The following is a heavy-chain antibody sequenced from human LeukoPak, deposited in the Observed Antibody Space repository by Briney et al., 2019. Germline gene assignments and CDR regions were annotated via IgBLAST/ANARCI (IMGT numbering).Heavy chain of an antibody. Sequence: SETLSLTCTVSGYSISSGYYWGWIRQPPGKGLEWIGSIYHSGSTYYNPSLKSRVTISVDTSKNQFALKLSSVTAADTAVYYCARGARGYCSGGSCYKYVTYFDYWGQGTLVTVSS. V-gene: IGHV4-38-2*02. CDR1: GYSISSGYY. CDR3: ARGARGYCSGGSCYKYVTYFDY. CDR2: IYHSGST. D-gene: IGHD2-15*01. J-gene: IGHJ4*02.